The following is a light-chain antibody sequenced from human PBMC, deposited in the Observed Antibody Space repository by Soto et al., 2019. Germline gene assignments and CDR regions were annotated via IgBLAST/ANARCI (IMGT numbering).Light chain of an antibody. V-gene: IGKV3-15*01. CDR2: GAS. CDR3: QQYKDWPPHIT. J-gene: IGKJ4*02. Sequence: EIVMTQSPATLSVSPGERATLSCRASQSVSTDLAWDQQKPGQAPMRLIYGASTRATGIPGRFSGSGSGTEFTITISSMKSEDFGVYYCQQYKDWPPHITFGGGTKVEIK. CDR1: QSVSTD.